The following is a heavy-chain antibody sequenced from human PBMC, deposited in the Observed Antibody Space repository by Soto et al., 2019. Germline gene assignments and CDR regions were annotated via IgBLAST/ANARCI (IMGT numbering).Heavy chain of an antibody. CDR1: GFTFSSYS. V-gene: IGHV3-48*02. J-gene: IGHJ4*02. CDR3: ASFQREYYYDSSDRPVDY. CDR2: ISSSSSTI. Sequence: GGSLRLSCAASGFTFSSYSMNWVRQAPGKGLEWVSYISSSSSTIYYADSVKGRFTISRDNAKNSLYLQMNSLRDEDTAVYYCASFQREYYYDSSDRPVDYWGQGTLVTVSS. D-gene: IGHD3-22*01.